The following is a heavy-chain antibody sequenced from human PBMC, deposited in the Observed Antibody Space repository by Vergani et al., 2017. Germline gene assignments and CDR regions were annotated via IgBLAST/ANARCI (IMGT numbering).Heavy chain of an antibody. CDR3: ARARYSYGYYFDY. V-gene: IGHV4-59*01. D-gene: IGHD5-18*01. Sequence: QVQLQESGPGLVKPSETLSLTCTVSGGSISSYYWSWIRQPPGKGLEWIGYIYYSGSTNYNPSLKSRVTLSVDTSKNQFSLKLSSVTAADTAVYYCARARYSYGYYFDYWGQGTLVTVSS. CDR1: GGSISSYY. J-gene: IGHJ4*02. CDR2: IYYSGST.